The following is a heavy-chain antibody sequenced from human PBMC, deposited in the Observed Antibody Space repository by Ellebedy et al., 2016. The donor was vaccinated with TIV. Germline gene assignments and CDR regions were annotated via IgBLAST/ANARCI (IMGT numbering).Heavy chain of an antibody. D-gene: IGHD2-15*01. V-gene: IGHV4-39*01. J-gene: IGHJ3*02. CDR3: ARLYPIVVVAGGAFDI. CDR1: GGSISSSSYY. CDR2: IYYSGST. Sequence: SETLSLXXTVSGGSISSSSYYWGWIRQPPGKGLEWIGSIYYSGSTYYNPSLKSRVTISVDTSKNQFSLKLSSVTAADTAVYYCARLYPIVVVAGGAFDIWGQGTMVTVSS.